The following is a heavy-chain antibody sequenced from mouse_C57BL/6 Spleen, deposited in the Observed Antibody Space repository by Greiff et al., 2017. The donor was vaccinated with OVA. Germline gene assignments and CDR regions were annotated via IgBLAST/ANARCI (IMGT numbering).Heavy chain of an antibody. CDR1: GFTFSDYG. J-gene: IGHJ2*01. V-gene: IGHV5-17*01. D-gene: IGHD1-1*01. CDR2: ISSGSSTI. CDR3: AREDGSSYGFDY. Sequence: EVMLVESGGGLVKPGGSLKLSCAASGFTFSDYGMHWVRQAPEKGLEWVAYISSGSSTIYYAATVTGRFTISRDNAKNTLFLQMTSLRSEDTAMYYCAREDGSSYGFDYWGQGTTLTVSS.